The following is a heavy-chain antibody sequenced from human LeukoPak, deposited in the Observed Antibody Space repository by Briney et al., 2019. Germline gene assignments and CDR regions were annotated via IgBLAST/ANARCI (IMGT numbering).Heavy chain of an antibody. V-gene: IGHV3-23*01. CDR3: VTFNY. J-gene: IGHJ4*02. CDR2: ISNTDNRT. CDR1: GFTFSNYE. Sequence: PGGSLRLSCAASGFTFSNYEMNWVRQAPGKGLEWVSSISNTDNRTYYADSVKGRFTISRDNSKNTLYLQMNSLRAADTAVYYCVTFNYWGQGTLVTVSS.